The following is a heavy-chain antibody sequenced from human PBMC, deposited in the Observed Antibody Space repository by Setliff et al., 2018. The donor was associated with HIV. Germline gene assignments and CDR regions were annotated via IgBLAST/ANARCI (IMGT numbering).Heavy chain of an antibody. CDR1: DGSLNGYF. V-gene: IGHV4-34*01. Sequence: SETLSLTCSVYDGSLNGYFWTWIRQSPGKGLEWIGEISHSGTINYSPSLKSRVTISIDTSKNQFFLKLISVTAADTGLYFCARGIAVVPGALEDFYYKDVWGKGTTVTVSS. J-gene: IGHJ6*03. D-gene: IGHD2-2*01. CDR2: ISHSGTI. CDR3: ARGIAVVPGALEDFYYKDV.